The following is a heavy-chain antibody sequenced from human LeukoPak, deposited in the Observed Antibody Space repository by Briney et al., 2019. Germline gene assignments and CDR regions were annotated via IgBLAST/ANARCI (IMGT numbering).Heavy chain of an antibody. J-gene: IGHJ3*02. V-gene: IGHV4-4*02. Sequence: SGTLSLTCAVSGGSISSSNWWSWVRQPPGKGLEWIGEIYHSGSTNYNPSLKSRVTISVDTSKNQFSLKLSSVTAADTAVYYCARVPYYDFQADAFDIWGQGTMVTVSS. CDR3: ARVPYYDFQADAFDI. D-gene: IGHD3-3*01. CDR2: IYHSGST. CDR1: GGSISSSNW.